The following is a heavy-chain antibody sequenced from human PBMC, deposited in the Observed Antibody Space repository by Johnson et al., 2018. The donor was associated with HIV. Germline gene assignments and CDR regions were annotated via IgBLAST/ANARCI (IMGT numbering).Heavy chain of an antibody. Sequence: VQLVESGGGVVRPGGSLRLSCTASGFTFSDNGMSWVRQAPGKGLEWVSAISGSGGSTYYADSVKGRFTISRDNSKNTLYLQMNSLRAEDTAVYYCAKDIKRYCGGDCNDAFDIWGQGTMVTVSS. V-gene: IGHV3-23*04. J-gene: IGHJ3*02. CDR3: AKDIKRYCGGDCNDAFDI. CDR1: GFTFSDNG. D-gene: IGHD2-21*02. CDR2: ISGSGGST.